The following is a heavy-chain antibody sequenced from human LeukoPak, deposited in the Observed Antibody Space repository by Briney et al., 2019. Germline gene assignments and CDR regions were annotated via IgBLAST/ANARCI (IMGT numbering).Heavy chain of an antibody. CDR3: ARVGVVDCSSTSCYRPGFDY. J-gene: IGHJ4*02. CDR1: GYTFTSYY. D-gene: IGHD2-2*02. CDR2: INPSGGST. Sequence: GASVKVSCKASGYTFTSYYMHWVRQAPGQGPEWMGIINPSGGSTSYAQKFQGRVTMTRDTSTSTVYMELSSLRSEDTAVYYCARVGVVDCSSTSCYRPGFDYWGQGTLVTVSS. V-gene: IGHV1-46*01.